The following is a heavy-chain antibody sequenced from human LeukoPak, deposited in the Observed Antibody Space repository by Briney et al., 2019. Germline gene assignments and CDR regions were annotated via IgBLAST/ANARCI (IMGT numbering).Heavy chain of an antibody. Sequence: SETLSLTCAVYGGSFSGYYWSWIRQPPGKGLEWIGEINHSGSTNYNPSLKSRVTISVDTSKNQFSLKLSSVTAADTAVYYCARHSLMTSNWFDPWGQGTLVTVSS. D-gene: IGHD3-16*02. V-gene: IGHV4-34*01. J-gene: IGHJ5*02. CDR1: GGSFSGYY. CDR3: ARHSLMTSNWFDP. CDR2: INHSGST.